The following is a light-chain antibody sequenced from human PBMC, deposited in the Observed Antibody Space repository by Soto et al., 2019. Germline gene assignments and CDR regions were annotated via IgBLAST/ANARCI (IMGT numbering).Light chain of an antibody. J-gene: IGLJ2*01. Sequence: SYVVTQPPSVSVAPGTTARIPCGGSNIGTKSVHWYQQRPGQAPVLVIYYNTERPSGSPERISGSNSGNTATLTISRVEAGDEADYYCQVWDTSSNHAVFGGGTKLTVL. CDR1: NIGTKS. CDR2: YNT. CDR3: QVWDTSSNHAV. V-gene: IGLV3-21*04.